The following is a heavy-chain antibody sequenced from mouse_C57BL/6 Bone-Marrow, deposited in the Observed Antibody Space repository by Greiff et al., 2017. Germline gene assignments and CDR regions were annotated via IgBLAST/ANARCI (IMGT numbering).Heavy chain of an antibody. Sequence: QVHVKQPGAELVKPGASVKLSCKASGYTFTSYWMHWVKQRPGQGLEWIGMIHPNRGSTNYNEKFKSKATLTVDKSSRPAYMQLSSLTSEDSAVYYCARARGPAYWGQGTLVTVSA. CDR1: GYTFTSYW. V-gene: IGHV1-64*01. CDR2: IHPNRGST. CDR3: ARARGPAY. J-gene: IGHJ3*01.